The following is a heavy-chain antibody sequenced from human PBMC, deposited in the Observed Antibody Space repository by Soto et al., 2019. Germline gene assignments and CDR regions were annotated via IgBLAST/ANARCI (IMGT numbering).Heavy chain of an antibody. V-gene: IGHV4-59*12. J-gene: IGHJ4*02. Sequence: SETLSLTCSVSGGFMNNYYRSWIRHPPGKGLEYLGYIYYSGSTTYNSSLQSRVTISVDTSKNQRSLKLSSLTAADTAVYYCVRYCSTTKCPLDYWGQGTMVTVSS. CDR2: IYYSGST. CDR3: VRYCSTTKCPLDY. D-gene: IGHD2-2*01. CDR1: GGFMNNYY.